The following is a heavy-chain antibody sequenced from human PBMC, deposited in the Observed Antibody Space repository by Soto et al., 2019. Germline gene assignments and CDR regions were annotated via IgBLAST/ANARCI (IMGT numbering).Heavy chain of an antibody. CDR1: GFTFSSYA. D-gene: IGHD5-18*01. CDR3: AKDLPGYSYGRRLHYYYYYGMDV. Sequence: LRLSCAASGFTFSSYAMSWVRQAPGKGLEWVSAISGSGGSTYYADSVKGRFTISRDNSKNTLYLQMNSLRAEDTAVYYCAKDLPGYSYGRRLHYYYYYGMDVWGQGTTVTVSS. J-gene: IGHJ6*02. CDR2: ISGSGGST. V-gene: IGHV3-23*01.